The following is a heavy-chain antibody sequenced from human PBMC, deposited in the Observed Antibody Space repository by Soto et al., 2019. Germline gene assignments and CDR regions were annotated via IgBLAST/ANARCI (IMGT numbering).Heavy chain of an antibody. Sequence: PSETLSLTCTVSGASISSYYWSWIRQPPGKGLEWIGYTYYSGSTNYNPSLKSRATISVDTSKNQFSLKLSSVTAADTAVYYCARAGYYYGSGGLDVWGQGTTVTVSS. V-gene: IGHV4-59*01. J-gene: IGHJ6*02. CDR2: TYYSGST. D-gene: IGHD3-10*01. CDR1: GASISSYY. CDR3: ARAGYYYGSGGLDV.